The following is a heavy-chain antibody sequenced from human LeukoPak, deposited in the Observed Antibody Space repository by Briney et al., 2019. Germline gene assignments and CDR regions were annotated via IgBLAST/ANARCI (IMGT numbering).Heavy chain of an antibody. Sequence: GGSLRLSCAASGFSLSSYEMNWVRQAPGKGLEWVSYISSSGSPIYYADSVRGRFTISRDNAKNSLYLQMNSLRAEDTAVYYCARGYSSGYYGPFFDYWGQGTLVTVSS. CDR2: ISSSGSPI. D-gene: IGHD3-22*01. CDR3: ARGYSSGYYGPFFDY. J-gene: IGHJ4*02. V-gene: IGHV3-48*03. CDR1: GFSLSSYE.